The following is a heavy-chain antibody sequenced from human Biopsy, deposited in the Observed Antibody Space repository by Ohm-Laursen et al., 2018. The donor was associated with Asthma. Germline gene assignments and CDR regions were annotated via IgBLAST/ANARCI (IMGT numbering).Heavy chain of an antibody. Sequence: SLSLSCTASGFVFSQCGMHWVRQGPGRGLEWVALVSSDGHNKYYEQSVKGRFTISRDNSRNRLYLQINRLTVEDSAVYFCARQSGQDYGDSSGFEIWGQGTKVAVSS. V-gene: IGHV3-30*03. J-gene: IGHJ3*02. CDR2: VSSDGHNK. CDR3: ARQSGQDYGDSSGFEI. CDR1: GFVFSQCG. D-gene: IGHD3-22*01.